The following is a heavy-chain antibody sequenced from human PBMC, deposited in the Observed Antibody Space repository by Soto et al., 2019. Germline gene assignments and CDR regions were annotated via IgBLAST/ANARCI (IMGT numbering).Heavy chain of an antibody. CDR1: GGSISSYY. Sequence: SETLSLTCTVSGGSISSYYWSWIRQPPGKGLEWIGYIYYSGSTNYNPSLKSRVTISVDTSKNQFSLKLSSVTAADTAVYYCARETLWFGEGVGYYYMDVWGKGTTVTVSS. CDR2: IYYSGST. J-gene: IGHJ6*03. D-gene: IGHD3-10*01. CDR3: ARETLWFGEGVGYYYMDV. V-gene: IGHV4-59*12.